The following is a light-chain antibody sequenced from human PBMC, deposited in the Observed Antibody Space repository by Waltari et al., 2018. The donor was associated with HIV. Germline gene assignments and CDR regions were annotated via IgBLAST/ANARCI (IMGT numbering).Light chain of an antibody. CDR1: DLPKKD. CDR3: YSVDSSGSRGV. J-gene: IGLJ2*01. CDR2: EDS. V-gene: IGLV3-10*01. Sequence: SYELTQPPSVSVSPGQTARITCSGDDLPKKDANWYQQKSGQAPVLVIYEDSKRPSGIPERFSGSRSGTMATLTISGAQVQDETDYYCYSVDSSGSRGVFGGGTKLTVL.